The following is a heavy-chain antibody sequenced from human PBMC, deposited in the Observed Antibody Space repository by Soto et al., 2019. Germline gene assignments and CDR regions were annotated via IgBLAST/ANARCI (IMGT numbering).Heavy chain of an antibody. CDR3: ARLSAGYSYGPYYYYYGMDV. J-gene: IGHJ6*02. D-gene: IGHD5-18*01. CDR1: GYSFTSYW. CDR2: IYPGDSDT. Sequence: PGESLKISCKGSGYSFTSYWIGWVRQMPGKGLEWLGFIYPGDSDTRYSPSFQGQVTISADKSISTAYLQWSSLKASDTAMYYCARLSAGYSYGPYYYYYGMDVWGQGTTVTVSS. V-gene: IGHV5-51*01.